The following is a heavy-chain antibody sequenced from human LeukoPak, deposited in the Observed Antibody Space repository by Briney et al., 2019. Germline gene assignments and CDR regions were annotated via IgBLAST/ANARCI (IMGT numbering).Heavy chain of an antibody. CDR3: ARGGLGGITAYSNYLFDY. V-gene: IGHV4-59*08. Sequence: PSETLSLTCTVSGGSISNYYWSWIRQPPGEGLEWIGYIYYSGSTNCNPSLKSRVTISINTSKNQFSLNLTSVTAADTAVYYCARGGLGGITAYSNYLFDYWGPGTLVTVSS. J-gene: IGHJ4*02. CDR1: GGSISNYY. D-gene: IGHD4-11*01. CDR2: IYYSGST.